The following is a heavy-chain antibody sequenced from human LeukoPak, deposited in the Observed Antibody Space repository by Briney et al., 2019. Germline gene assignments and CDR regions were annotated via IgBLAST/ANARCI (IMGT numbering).Heavy chain of an antibody. J-gene: IGHJ4*02. CDR1: GFSFSNYA. D-gene: IGHD6-6*01. CDR2: ISSNGGST. CDR3: VITSATGPLDY. Sequence: GGSLRLSCAASGFSFSNYAMSWVRQAPGKGLEYVSAISSNGGSTYYADSVKGRFTISRDNSKNTLYLQMSSLRAEDTAVYYCVITSATGPLDYWGQGTLVTVSS. V-gene: IGHV3-64D*09.